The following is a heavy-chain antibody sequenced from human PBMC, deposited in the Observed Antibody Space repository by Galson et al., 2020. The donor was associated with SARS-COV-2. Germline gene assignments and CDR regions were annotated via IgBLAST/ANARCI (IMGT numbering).Heavy chain of an antibody. CDR3: TRGWGSSWLDY. D-gene: IGHD6-13*01. CDR1: GYTFSTYG. CDR2: ISAYNAYT. Sequence: ASVKVSCKASGYTFSTYGVSWVRQAPGQGLEWMGWISAYNAYTNYAQKLQGRVTMTTDTSTNTAYMELTSLRSDDTAVYYCTRGWGSSWLDYWGQGTLVTVSS. V-gene: IGHV1-18*01. J-gene: IGHJ4*02.